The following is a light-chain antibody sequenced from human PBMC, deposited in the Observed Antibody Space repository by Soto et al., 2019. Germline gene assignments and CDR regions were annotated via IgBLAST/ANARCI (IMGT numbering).Light chain of an antibody. V-gene: IGKV1-8*01. Sequence: AIRMTQSPSSFSASTGDRVTITCRASQGISSYLAWYQQKPGKATKLLIYAASTLQSGVPSRFSGSGSGTDFTLTISCLQSEDFATYYCQQYYSYPPVTFGGGTKVEIK. CDR1: QGISSY. CDR3: QQYYSYPPVT. CDR2: AAS. J-gene: IGKJ4*01.